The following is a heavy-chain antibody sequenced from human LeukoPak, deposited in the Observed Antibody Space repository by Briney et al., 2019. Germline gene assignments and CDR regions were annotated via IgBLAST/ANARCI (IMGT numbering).Heavy chain of an antibody. D-gene: IGHD6-6*01. CDR1: GGSISSGGYY. CDR3: ARVKRAGAARPDYFDY. Sequence: SETLSLTCTVSGGSISSGGYYWSWIRQHPGKGLEWIGYIYYSGSTYYNPSLKSRVTISVDTSKNQFSLKLSSVTAADTAVYYCARVKRAGAARPDYFDYWGQGTLVTVSS. CDR2: IYYSGST. V-gene: IGHV4-31*03. J-gene: IGHJ4*02.